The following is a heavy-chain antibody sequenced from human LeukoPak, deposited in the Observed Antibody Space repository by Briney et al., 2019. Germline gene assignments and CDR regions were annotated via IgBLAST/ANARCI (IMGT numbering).Heavy chain of an antibody. J-gene: IGHJ4*02. CDR1: GYTFTSYD. CDR2: MNPNSGNT. V-gene: IGHV1-8*01. Sequence: ASVKVSCKASGYTFTSYDINWVRQATGQGLVWMGWMNPNSGNTGYAQKFQGRVTMTRNTSISTAYMELSSLRSEDTAVYYCARMTDYDILTGSGYWGQGTLVTVSS. D-gene: IGHD3-9*01. CDR3: ARMTDYDILTGSGY.